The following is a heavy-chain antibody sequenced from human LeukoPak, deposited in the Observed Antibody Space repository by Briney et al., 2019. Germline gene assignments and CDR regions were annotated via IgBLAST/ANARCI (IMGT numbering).Heavy chain of an antibody. D-gene: IGHD3-16*01. CDR2: INPDGSQK. J-gene: IGHJ5*02. V-gene: IGHV3-7*01. CDR3: VRQMIRFWFDP. Sequence: GGSLRLSCAASGFTFSDFAMIWVRQPPGKGLEWVADINPDGSQKYSVDSVKGRFTISRDNAKNSLFLQMNSLRAEDTAVYYCVRQMIRFWFDPWGQGTQVTVSS. CDR1: GFTFSDFA.